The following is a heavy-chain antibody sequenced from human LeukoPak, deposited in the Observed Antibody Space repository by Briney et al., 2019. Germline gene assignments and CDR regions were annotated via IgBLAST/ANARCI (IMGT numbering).Heavy chain of an antibody. D-gene: IGHD3-16*01. J-gene: IGHJ6*02. CDR3: ARGGGLDV. V-gene: IGHV3-7*03. CDR2: INHNGNVN. Sequence: GGSLRLSCAASGFTFSSYWMNWARQAPGKGLEWVASINHNGNVNYYVDSVKGRFTISSDNAKNSLYLQMSNLRAEDTAVYFCARGGGLDVWGQGATVTVSS. CDR1: GFTFSSYW.